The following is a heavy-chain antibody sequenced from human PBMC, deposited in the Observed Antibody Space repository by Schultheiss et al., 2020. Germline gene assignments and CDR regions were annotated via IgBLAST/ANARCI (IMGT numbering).Heavy chain of an antibody. CDR3: ARMRTGSGWCYFDY. Sequence: SETLSLTCSVSGGSVSSGTNYWSWIRQPPGKGLEWIGRIYTSGSTNYNPSLKSRVAISVDTSKNQFSLKLSSVTAADTAVYYCARMRTGSGWCYFDYWGQGTLVTVSA. J-gene: IGHJ4*02. V-gene: IGHV4-61*02. CDR1: GGSVSSGTNY. D-gene: IGHD6-19*01. CDR2: IYTSGST.